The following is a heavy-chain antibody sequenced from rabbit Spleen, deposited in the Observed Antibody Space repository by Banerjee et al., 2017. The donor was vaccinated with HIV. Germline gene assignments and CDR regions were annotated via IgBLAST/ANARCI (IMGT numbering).Heavy chain of an antibody. CDR1: GFSFSDRDV. CDR3: ARDLAGAIGWNFYL. CDR2: INTATGKP. J-gene: IGHJ6*01. Sequence: QEQLVESGGGLVKPEGSLTLTCKASGFSFSDRDVMCWVRQAPGKGLEWIACINTATGKPVYATWAKGRFTISPTSSTTVALQMTSLTAADTATYFCARDLAGAIGWNFYLWGPGTLVTVS. D-gene: IGHD4-1*01. V-gene: IGHV1S45*01.